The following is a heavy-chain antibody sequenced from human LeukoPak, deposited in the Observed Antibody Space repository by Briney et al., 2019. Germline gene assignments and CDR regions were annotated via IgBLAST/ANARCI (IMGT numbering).Heavy chain of an antibody. D-gene: IGHD2-2*01. CDR3: ANLGSAGCRRITSCSAYMDV. J-gene: IGHJ6*03. V-gene: IGHV3-9*01. CDR1: GFTFDDYA. CDR2: ISWNSGSI. Sequence: PGGSLRLSCAASGFTFDDYAMHWVRQAPGKGLEWVSGISWNSGSIGYADSVKGRFTISRDNAKYSLYLQMNSLRDEDTALYYCANLGSAGCRRITSCSAYMDVWGKGTTVTVSS.